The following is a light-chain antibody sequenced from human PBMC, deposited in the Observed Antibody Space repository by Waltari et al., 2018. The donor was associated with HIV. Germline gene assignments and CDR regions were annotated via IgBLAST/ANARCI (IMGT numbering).Light chain of an antibody. CDR2: DVS. J-gene: IGLJ2*01. CDR1: RSDVGHYNE. CDR3: SSFTTSITVV. V-gene: IGLV2-18*02. Sequence: QYALTQPPSASCSLVQSLTISCTGTRSDVGHYNEAYWYQQSPGTAPKLMIYDVSNRPSGVPDRFSGSKSGNTASLTISGLQAEDEADYYCSSFTTSITVVFGGGTKLTVL.